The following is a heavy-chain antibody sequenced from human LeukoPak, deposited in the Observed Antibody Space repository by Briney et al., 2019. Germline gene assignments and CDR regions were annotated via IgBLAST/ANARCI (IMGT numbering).Heavy chain of an antibody. CDR3: AGAWDSSSWYWFDP. D-gene: IGHD6-13*01. CDR1: GCTFTGYY. V-gene: IGHV1-2*02. CDR2: INPNSGGT. J-gene: IGHJ5*02. Sequence: ASVKVSCKASGCTFTGYYMHWVRQAPGQGLEWMGWINPNSGGTNYAQKFQGRVTMTRDTSISTAYMELSRLRSDDTAVYYCAGAWDSSSWYWFDPWGQGTLVTVSS.